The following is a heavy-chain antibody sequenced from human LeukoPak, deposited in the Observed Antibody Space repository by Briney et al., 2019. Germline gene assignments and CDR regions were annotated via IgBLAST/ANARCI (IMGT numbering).Heavy chain of an antibody. V-gene: IGHV3-7*01. CDR3: ARGATYYDFWSGLKVSDY. CDR2: IKHDGSEK. J-gene: IGHJ4*02. CDR1: GFTFSSYW. Sequence: GGSLRLSCAASGFTFSSYWMSWVRQAPGKGLEWVANIKHDGSEKYYVDSVKGQFTISRDNPKNSLYLQMNSLRAEDTAVYYCARGATYYDFWSGLKVSDYWGQGTLVTVSS. D-gene: IGHD3-3*01.